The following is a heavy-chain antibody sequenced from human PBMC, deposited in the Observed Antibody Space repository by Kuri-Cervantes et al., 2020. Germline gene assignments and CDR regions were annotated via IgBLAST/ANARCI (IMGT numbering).Heavy chain of an antibody. CDR1: GFTVSSNY. D-gene: IGHD3-22*01. V-gene: IGHV3-66*03. Sequence: GESLKISCAASGFTVSSNYMSWVRQAPGKGLEWVSVIYSCGSTYYADSVKGRFTISRDNSKNTLYLQMSSLRAEDTAVYYCAKAPGEIVVAFDYWGQGTLVTVSS. CDR2: IYSCGST. CDR3: AKAPGEIVVAFDY. J-gene: IGHJ4*02.